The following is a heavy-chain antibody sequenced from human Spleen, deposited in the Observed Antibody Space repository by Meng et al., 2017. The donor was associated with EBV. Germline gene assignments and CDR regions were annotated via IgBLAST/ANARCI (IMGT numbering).Heavy chain of an antibody. J-gene: IGHJ4*02. CDR1: AGSFSGFY. CDR2: INHSGST. Sequence: VQVHEWGAGLLKPSGTLSLTRAVYAGSFSGFYWSWIRQPPGKGLEWIGEINHSGSTNYNPSLKSRVTISVDTSKKQFSLKLSSVTAADTAVYYCARGPGRGVVARRAFSVGDYWGQGTLVTVSS. D-gene: IGHD3-10*01. V-gene: IGHV4-34*01. CDR3: ARGPGRGVVARRAFSVGDY.